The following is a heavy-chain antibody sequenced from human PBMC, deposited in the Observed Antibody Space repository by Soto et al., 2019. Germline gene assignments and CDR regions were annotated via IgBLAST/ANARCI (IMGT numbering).Heavy chain of an antibody. CDR2: IYYSGST. CDR1: GGSISSSGYY. J-gene: IGHJ5*02. CDR3: ARLVLEEDYGDFRDFNWFDP. Sequence: SETLSLTCTVSGGSISSSGYYWGWIRQPPGKGLEWIGSIYYSGSTYYNPSLKSRVTISVDTSKNQFSLKLSSVTAADTAVYYCARLVLEEDYGDFRDFNWFDPWGQGTLVTVSS. V-gene: IGHV4-39*01. D-gene: IGHD4-17*01.